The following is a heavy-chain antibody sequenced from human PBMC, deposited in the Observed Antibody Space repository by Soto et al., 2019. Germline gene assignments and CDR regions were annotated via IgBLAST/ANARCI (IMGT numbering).Heavy chain of an antibody. CDR1: VGYVCGSW. V-gene: IGHV4-34*01. D-gene: IGHD3-9*01. CDR2: INHSGNT. CDR3: ASQGLPYFDWSPTPSHCLDV. Sequence: VGYVCGSWWWWFHQKPGKGLEWIGEINHSGNTNYNPSLKSRVTISVDKSKNQFSLKLSSVTAADTAVYYCASQGLPYFDWSPTPSHCLDVRGKPTTVT. J-gene: IGHJ6*03.